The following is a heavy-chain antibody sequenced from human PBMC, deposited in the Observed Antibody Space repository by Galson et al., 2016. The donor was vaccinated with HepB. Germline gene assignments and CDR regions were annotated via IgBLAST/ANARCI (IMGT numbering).Heavy chain of an antibody. CDR3: ARDALGTWDLTT. J-gene: IGHJ1*01. D-gene: IGHD1-26*01. V-gene: IGHV3-43*02. CDR2: ISGDGGNT. Sequence: SLRLSCAASGFTFDDHGMHWVRQAPGKGLEWVALISGDGGNTYYADSVKGRFTISRVNRKNSLYLQMNSLRTEDTALYYCARDALGTWDLTTWGQGTLVSVSS. CDR1: GFTFDDHG.